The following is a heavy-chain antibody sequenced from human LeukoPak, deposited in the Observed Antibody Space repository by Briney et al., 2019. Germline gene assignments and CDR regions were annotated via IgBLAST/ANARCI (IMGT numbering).Heavy chain of an antibody. CDR2: VNEDGSET. V-gene: IGHV3-74*01. Sequence: PGGSLRLSCAASGFTFSRYRMHWVRQAPGKGLVWVSRVNEDGSETNYADSVKGRFTLSRDNAKNTVYLQMNNLRAEDTAVYYCARAKPADFDLWGRGTLVTVSS. CDR1: GFTFSRYR. CDR3: ARAKPADFDL. J-gene: IGHJ2*01.